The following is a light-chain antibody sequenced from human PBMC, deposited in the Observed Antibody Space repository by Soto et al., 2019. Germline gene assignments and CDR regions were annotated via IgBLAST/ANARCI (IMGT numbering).Light chain of an antibody. J-gene: IGKJ4*01. CDR2: GAS. CDR3: QQYNNWPPLT. CDR1: QSVSSN. Sequence: EIVMTQSPATLSVSPGERATLSCRASQSVSSNLAWYQQKPGQAPRLLIYGASTRATGIPARFSGSGSGTEFTLNISSLQSEDFAVYYCQQYNNWPPLTLGGGKKVSIK. V-gene: IGKV3-15*01.